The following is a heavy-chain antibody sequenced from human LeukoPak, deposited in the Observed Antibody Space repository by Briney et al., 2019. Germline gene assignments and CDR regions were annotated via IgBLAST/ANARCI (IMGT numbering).Heavy chain of an antibody. J-gene: IGHJ4*02. CDR3: SRDLGDSSGYYDY. CDR2: ISAYNGNT. V-gene: IGHV1-18*01. D-gene: IGHD3-22*01. Sequence: ASVKVSCKASGYTFTIYGISWVRQAPGQGLEWMGWISAYNGNTNYAQKLQGRVTMTTDTSTSTAHMELRSLRSDDTAVYYCSRDLGDSSGYYDYWGQGTLVTVSS. CDR1: GYTFTIYG.